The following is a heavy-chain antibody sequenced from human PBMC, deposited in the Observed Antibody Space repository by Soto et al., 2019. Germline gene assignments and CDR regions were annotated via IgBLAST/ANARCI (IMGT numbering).Heavy chain of an antibody. D-gene: IGHD3-10*01. Sequence: SVKVSFTASGCTFASASMRWVRQARGQRLDWIGWIVVGSGNTNYAQKFQERVTFTRDTFATTAYLELSSLRSEDTAVYYCARVPPWGNSAGDYYIQHYDSWGQGTPVTVSS. CDR2: IVVGSGNT. V-gene: IGHV1-58*02. J-gene: IGHJ4*02. CDR3: ARVPPWGNSAGDYYIQHYDS. CDR1: GCTFASAS.